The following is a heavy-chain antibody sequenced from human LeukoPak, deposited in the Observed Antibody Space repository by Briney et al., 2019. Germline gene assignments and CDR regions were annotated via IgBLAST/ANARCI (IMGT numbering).Heavy chain of an antibody. Sequence: ASVKVSCKASGYTFTNYDINWVRQATGQGLEWMGWMNPNSGNTGYTQKFQGRVTITRNTSISTAYMELSSLRSEDTAVYYCARTLRPYWYSGSHDAFDIWGQGTMVTVSS. CDR1: GYTFTNYD. D-gene: IGHD1-26*01. V-gene: IGHV1-8*01. CDR2: MNPNSGNT. J-gene: IGHJ3*02. CDR3: ARTLRPYWYSGSHDAFDI.